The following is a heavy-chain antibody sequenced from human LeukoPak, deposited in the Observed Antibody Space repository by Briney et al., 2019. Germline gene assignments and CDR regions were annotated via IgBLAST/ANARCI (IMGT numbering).Heavy chain of an antibody. CDR2: INSDGSST. D-gene: IGHD3-22*01. J-gene: IGHJ4*02. V-gene: IGHV3-74*01. CDR3: AYYDIYYYFDY. CDR1: GFTFSSYW. Sequence: PGGSLRLSCAASGFTFSSYWMHWVRQAPGKGLVWVSRINSDGSSTSYADSVKGRFTISRDNAKNTLYLQMNSLRAEDTAVYYCAYYDIYYYFDYWGQGTLVTVSS.